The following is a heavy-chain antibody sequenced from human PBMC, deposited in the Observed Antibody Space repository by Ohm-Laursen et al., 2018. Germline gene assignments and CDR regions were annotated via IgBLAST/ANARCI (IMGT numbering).Heavy chain of an antibody. CDR1: GGSISSYY. CDR2: IYYSGST. Sequence: SETLSLTCTVSGGSISSYYWSWIRQPPGKGLEWIGYIYYSGSTNYNPSLKSRVTISVDTSKNQFSLKLSSVTAADTAVYYCARAWLPGAFDIWGQGTMVTVSS. J-gene: IGHJ3*02. V-gene: IGHV4-59*12. CDR3: ARAWLPGAFDI. D-gene: IGHD6-19*01.